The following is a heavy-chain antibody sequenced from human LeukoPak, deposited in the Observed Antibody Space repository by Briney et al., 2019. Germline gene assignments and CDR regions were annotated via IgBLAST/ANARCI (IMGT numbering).Heavy chain of an antibody. CDR3: ARGKDYYDSSGHPYYYGMDI. J-gene: IGHJ6*02. CDR2: IYYSGST. CDR1: GGSISSYY. Sequence: SETLSLTCTVSGGSISSYYWSWIRQPPGKGLEWIGYIYYSGSTHYNPSLKSRVTISVDTSKNQFSLKLSSVTAADTAVYYCARGKDYYDSSGHPYYYGMDIWGQGTTVPVSS. D-gene: IGHD3-22*01. V-gene: IGHV4-59*01.